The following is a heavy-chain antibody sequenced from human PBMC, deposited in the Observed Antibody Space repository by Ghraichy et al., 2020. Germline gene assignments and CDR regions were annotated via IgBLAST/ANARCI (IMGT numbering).Heavy chain of an antibody. Sequence: GGSLRLSCAASGFTFSSYWMSWVRQAPGKGLEWVANIKQDGSEKYYVDSVKGRFTISRDNAKNSLYLQMNSLRAEDTAVYYCARDWGYCSSTSCYHPHWYFDLWGRGTLVTVSS. V-gene: IGHV3-7*01. CDR3: ARDWGYCSSTSCYHPHWYFDL. J-gene: IGHJ2*01. D-gene: IGHD2-2*01. CDR1: GFTFSSYW. CDR2: IKQDGSEK.